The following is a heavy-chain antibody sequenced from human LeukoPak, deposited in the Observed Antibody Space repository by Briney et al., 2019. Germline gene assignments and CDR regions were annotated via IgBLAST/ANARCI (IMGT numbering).Heavy chain of an antibody. CDR1: GGTFSSYA. J-gene: IGHJ5*02. CDR3: ARGKSSGDWRGVPWQQLVGRNWFDP. V-gene: IGHV1-69*13. CDR2: IIPIFGTA. Sequence: SVKVSCKASGGTFSSYAISWVRQAPGQGLEWMGGIIPIFGTANYAQKFQGRVTITADESTSTAYMELSSLRSGDTAVYYCARGKSSGDWRGVPWQQLVGRNWFDPWGQGTLVTVSS. D-gene: IGHD6-13*01.